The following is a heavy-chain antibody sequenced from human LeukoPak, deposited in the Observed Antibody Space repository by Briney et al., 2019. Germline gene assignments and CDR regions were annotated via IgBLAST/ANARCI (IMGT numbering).Heavy chain of an antibody. J-gene: IGHJ6*02. CDR1: GFTLTDYY. CDR2: INPSGNSP. D-gene: IGHD2-2*01. Sequence: ASVRISCTASGFTLTDYYVQWVRQAPGQGLEWMGIINPSGNSPRYAQKFQGRVTVTRDTSTDVVYMELSSLTSDDTAVYFCARDVVGSCTSARCFADYYYGMDVWGQGTTVTVSS. CDR3: ARDVVGSCTSARCFADYYYGMDV. V-gene: IGHV1-46*01.